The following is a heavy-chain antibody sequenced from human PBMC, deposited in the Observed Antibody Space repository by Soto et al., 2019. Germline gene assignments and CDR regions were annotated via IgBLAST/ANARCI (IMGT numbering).Heavy chain of an antibody. Sequence: EVKVVESGGGLVQPGGSLRLSCAASGFTFSDNWMHWVRQPPGKGPVWVSRISGDASSTSYADSVKGRFTISRDSAKNTGDLQMDSQRVEDTAVYYCTRGGTRTTYWGRFDSWGQGTLVTVSS. CDR1: GFTFSDNW. CDR3: TRGGTRTTYWGRFDS. CDR2: ISGDASST. J-gene: IGHJ4*02. V-gene: IGHV3-74*01. D-gene: IGHD7-27*01.